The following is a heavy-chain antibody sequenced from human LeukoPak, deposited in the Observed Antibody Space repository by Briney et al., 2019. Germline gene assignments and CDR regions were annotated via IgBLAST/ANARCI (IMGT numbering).Heavy chain of an antibody. CDR3: ARESGGDIAVAGPAFDY. CDR1: GGSFSGYY. Sequence: SETLSLTCAVYGGSFSGYYWSWIRQPPGKGLEWIGEINHSGSTNYNPSLKSRVTISVDTSKNQFSLKLSSVTAADTAVYYCARESGGDIAVAGPAFDYWGQGTLGTVSS. D-gene: IGHD6-19*01. V-gene: IGHV4-34*01. CDR2: INHSGST. J-gene: IGHJ4*02.